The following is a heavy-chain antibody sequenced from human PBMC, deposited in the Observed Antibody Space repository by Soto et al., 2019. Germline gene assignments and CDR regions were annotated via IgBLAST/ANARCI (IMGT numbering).Heavy chain of an antibody. V-gene: IGHV4-4*08. CDR1: GASITDYY. J-gene: IGHJ4*01. CDR3: ARVHVMVVAGSTFDY. CDR2: ISDRGVT. Sequence: SETLSLTCTVSGASITDYYWCWIRQSPGKGLEWIGHISDRGVTTYTPSLKSRVTMSEDTSKNQVSLRVTSVTAADTAVYYCARVHVMVVAGSTFDYWGHGTLVTVSS. D-gene: IGHD6-19*01.